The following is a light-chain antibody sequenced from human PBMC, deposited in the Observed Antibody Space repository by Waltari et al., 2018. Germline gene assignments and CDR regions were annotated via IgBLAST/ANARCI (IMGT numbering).Light chain of an antibody. CDR3: QQSYRSPHT. J-gene: IGKJ4*01. CDR2: GAF. V-gene: IGKV1-39*01. CDR1: QSINNY. Sequence: DIQMTQSPSSLSVSVGDRVTITCRASQSINNYLNWYQHKPGKAPKLLIYGAFNLQTGVPSRFSGRRSGTDLTLTIYSLQPEDFATYYCQQSYRSPHTFGGGTKVEIK.